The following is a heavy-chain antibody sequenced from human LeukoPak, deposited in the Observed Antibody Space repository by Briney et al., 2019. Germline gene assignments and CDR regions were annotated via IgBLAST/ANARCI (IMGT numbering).Heavy chain of an antibody. J-gene: IGHJ4*02. CDR3: ARGYDSSGYYYVGLDY. CDR1: GFALSSHW. D-gene: IGHD3-22*01. CDR2: VNRDGSET. V-gene: IGHV3-7*03. Sequence: GGSLRLSCAASGFALSSHWMTWVRQVPGRGPEWVANVNRDGSETYYLDSVKGRFTISKDNAKNSLYLQMNSLRAEDTAVYYCARGYDSSGYYYVGLDYWGQGTLVTVSS.